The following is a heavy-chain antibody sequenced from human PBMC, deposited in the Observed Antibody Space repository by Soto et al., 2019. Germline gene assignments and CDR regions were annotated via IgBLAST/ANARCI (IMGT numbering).Heavy chain of an antibody. CDR3: ARDWMDCSGGSCFYYFDY. D-gene: IGHD2-15*01. CDR2: ISYDGSNK. V-gene: IGHV3-30-3*01. CDR1: GFTFSSYA. J-gene: IGHJ4*02. Sequence: QVQLVESGGGVVQPGRSLRLSCAASGFTFSSYAMHWVRQAPGKGLEWVAVISYDGSNKYYADSVKGRFTISRDNSKNTRYLQMNSLRAEDTAVYYCARDWMDCSGGSCFYYFDYWGQGTLVTVSS.